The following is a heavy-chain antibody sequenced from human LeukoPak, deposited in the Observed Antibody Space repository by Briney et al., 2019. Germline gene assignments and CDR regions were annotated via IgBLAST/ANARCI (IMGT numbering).Heavy chain of an antibody. D-gene: IGHD3-16*01. CDR1: GFTFSSYW. CDR3: ARAHDRGSQDGYYFDY. CDR2: INSDGSST. Sequence: GGSLRLSCAASGFTFSSYWMHWVRQAPGKGLVWVSRINSDGSSTSYADSVKGRFTISRDNAKNTLYLQMNSLRAEDTAVYYCARAHDRGSQDGYYFDYWGQGTLVTVSS. V-gene: IGHV3-74*01. J-gene: IGHJ4*02.